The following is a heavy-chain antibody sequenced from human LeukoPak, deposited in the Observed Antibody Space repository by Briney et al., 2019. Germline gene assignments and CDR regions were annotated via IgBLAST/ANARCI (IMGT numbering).Heavy chain of an antibody. Sequence: SQTLSLTCTVSGGSISSGTYYWSWIRQPAGKGLEWIGRIYTSGSTNYNPSLKSRVTISVDTSKNQFSLKLSSVTAADTAVYYCARLVAANFALDYWGQGTLVTVSS. CDR1: GGSISSGTYY. D-gene: IGHD2-15*01. CDR3: ARLVAANFALDY. J-gene: IGHJ4*02. CDR2: IYTSGST. V-gene: IGHV4-61*02.